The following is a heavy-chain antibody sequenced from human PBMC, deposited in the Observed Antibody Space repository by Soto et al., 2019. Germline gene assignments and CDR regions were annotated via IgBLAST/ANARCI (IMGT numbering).Heavy chain of an antibody. CDR2: ISSSSSTI. D-gene: IGHD4-17*01. V-gene: IGHV3-48*02. CDR1: GFSFSSYS. J-gene: IGHJ6*02. CDR3: AGPTTVTTDYFYGMAV. Sequence: EVQLVESGGGLLQPGGSLRLSCAASGFSFSSYSMNWVRQAPGKGLEWVSYISSSSSTIYYADSVKGRFTIYRDNAKNSLDMQMNSLIDEDTAVYYCAGPTTVTTDYFYGMAVWCQGTTVTVSS.